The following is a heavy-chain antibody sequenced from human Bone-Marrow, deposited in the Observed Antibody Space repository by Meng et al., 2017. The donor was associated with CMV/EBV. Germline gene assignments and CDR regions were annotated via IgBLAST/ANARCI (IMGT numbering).Heavy chain of an antibody. CDR3: ARSAGAYCGGDCSALF. CDR1: GYPFISYG. V-gene: IGHV1-18*01. CDR2: ISAYNGNT. Sequence: ASVKVSCKTSGYPFISYGISWVRQAPGQGLEWMGWISAYNGNTNYAQKLQGRVTMTTDTSTSTAYMELRSLRSDDTAVYYCARSAGAYCGGDCSALFWGQGTMVTVSS. J-gene: IGHJ3*01. D-gene: IGHD2-21*01.